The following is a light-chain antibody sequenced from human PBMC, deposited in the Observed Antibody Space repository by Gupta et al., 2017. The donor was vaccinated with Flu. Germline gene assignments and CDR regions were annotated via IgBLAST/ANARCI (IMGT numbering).Light chain of an antibody. CDR1: QSVASF. CDR2: DAS. Sequence: EIVLTQSPATLSLSPGETATLSCRASQSVASFLVWYQQKPGRAPRLLIYDASNRATGVPARFSGSGSGTDFTLTSSSREPEDFAVYYWQQRRNWHTFGQGTKVELK. J-gene: IGKJ2*01. V-gene: IGKV3-11*01. CDR3: QQRRNWHT.